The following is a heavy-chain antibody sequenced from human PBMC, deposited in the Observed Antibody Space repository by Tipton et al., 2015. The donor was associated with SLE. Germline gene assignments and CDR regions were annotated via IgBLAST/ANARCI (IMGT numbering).Heavy chain of an antibody. Sequence: QSGAEVKKPGSSVKVSCKASGGTFSSYDINWVRQATGQGLEWMGWMNPNSGNTGYAQKFQGRVTMTRNTSISTAYMELSSLRSEDTAVYYCARAQGTSYYYYYMDVWGKGTTVTVSS. J-gene: IGHJ6*03. D-gene: IGHD2-2*01. CDR2: MNPNSGNT. V-gene: IGHV1-8*02. CDR1: GGTFSSYD. CDR3: ARAQGTSYYYYYMDV.